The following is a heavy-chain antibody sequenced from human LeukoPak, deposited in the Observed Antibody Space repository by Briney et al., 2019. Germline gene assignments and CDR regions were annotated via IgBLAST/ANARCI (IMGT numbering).Heavy chain of an antibody. CDR2: IYTSGST. CDR1: CSSISSGSYY. J-gene: IGHJ4*02. V-gene: IGHV4-61*02. D-gene: IGHD3-22*01. CDR3: ARDRGYYDSSGYYAYYFDY. Sequence: PSQTLSLTFTISCSSISSGSYYWSWIRQPAGNGLEWIGRIYTSGSTNYNPSLKTRVTISVDTSKNQFSLKLSSVTAADTAVYYCARDRGYYDSSGYYAYYFDYWGQGTLVSVSS.